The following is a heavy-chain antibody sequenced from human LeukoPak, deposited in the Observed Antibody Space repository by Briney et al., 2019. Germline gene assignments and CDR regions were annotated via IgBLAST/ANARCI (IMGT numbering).Heavy chain of an antibody. CDR2: IYYNGIT. D-gene: IGHD3-22*01. CDR1: GGSIFSGEYY. Sequence: SQTLSLTCTVSGGSIFSGEYYWNWIRQPPGKGLEWIGYIYYNGITYYNPSLESRVTISVDTSKNQFSLKLSSVTAADTAVYYCARGDYNDGAGYLDHWGQGTPVTVSS. V-gene: IGHV4-30-4*01. J-gene: IGHJ5*02. CDR3: ARGDYNDGAGYLDH.